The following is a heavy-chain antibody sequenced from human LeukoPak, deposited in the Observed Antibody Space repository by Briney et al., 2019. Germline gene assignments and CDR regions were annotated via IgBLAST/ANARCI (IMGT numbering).Heavy chain of an antibody. Sequence: SETLSLTCTVSGGSISSYYWSWIRQPPGKGLEWIGYIYYSGSTNYNPSLKSRVTISVDTSKNQFSLKLSSVTAADTAVYYCARGPRFRQWLVPTFDYWGQGTLVTVSS. CDR1: GGSISSYY. CDR2: IYYSGST. V-gene: IGHV4-59*12. J-gene: IGHJ4*02. D-gene: IGHD6-19*01. CDR3: ARGPRFRQWLVPTFDY.